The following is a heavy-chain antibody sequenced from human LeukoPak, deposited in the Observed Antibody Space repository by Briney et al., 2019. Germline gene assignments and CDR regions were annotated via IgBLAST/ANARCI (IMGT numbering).Heavy chain of an antibody. CDR2: INPSGRST. CDR1: GYTFTSYY. D-gene: IGHD2-15*01. V-gene: IGHV1-46*01. J-gene: IGHJ4*02. Sequence: ASVKVSCKASGYTFTSYYMHWVRRAAGQEVEGMGIINPSGRSTSYEQKFQGRVTMTRDTATSTVYMELSSLRSEDTAVYYCARQSGSGGSCLNYWGQGTLVTVSS. CDR3: ARQSGSGGSCLNY.